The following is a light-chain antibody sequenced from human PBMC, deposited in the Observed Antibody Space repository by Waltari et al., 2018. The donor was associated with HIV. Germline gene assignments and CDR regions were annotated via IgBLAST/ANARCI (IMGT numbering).Light chain of an antibody. CDR1: QAIRNN. Sequence: DIQMIPPPSSLPAFVGDRVTISSRASQAIRNNIAWYHHKPRRAPRLLLFGASTLESGIPSRFSGSGSGTDYTLIISSLQPEDFATYYCQQYYSVPLTFGQGTRL. J-gene: IGKJ5*01. CDR2: GAS. V-gene: IGKV1-NL1*01. CDR3: QQYYSVPLT.